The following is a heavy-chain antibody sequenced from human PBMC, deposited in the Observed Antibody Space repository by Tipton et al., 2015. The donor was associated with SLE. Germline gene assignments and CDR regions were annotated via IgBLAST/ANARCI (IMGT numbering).Heavy chain of an antibody. J-gene: IGHJ2*01. Sequence: TLSLTCAVSGASISSDYWCGWVRQPPGKGLEWIGEIYHSGTTNYNPSLKSRVTMSLDRSNNRFSLKLTSVTAADTAVYYCVRDISGYSSSWYFDLWGRGTLVTVSS. CDR1: GASISSDYW. V-gene: IGHV4-4*02. CDR3: VRDISGYSSSWYFDL. D-gene: IGHD6-13*01. CDR2: IYHSGTT.